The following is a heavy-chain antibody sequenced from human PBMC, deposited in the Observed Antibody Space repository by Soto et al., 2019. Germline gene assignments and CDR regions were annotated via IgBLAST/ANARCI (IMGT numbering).Heavy chain of an antibody. CDR2: IYYSGST. CDR3: AREFLEWLSTPGWYFDL. D-gene: IGHD3-3*01. V-gene: IGHV4-31*03. Sequence: SETLSLTCTVSGGSISSGGYYWSWIRQHPGKGLEWIGYIYYSGSTYYNPSLKSRVTISVDTSKNQFSLKLSSVTAADTAVYYCAREFLEWLSTPGWYFDLWGRGTLVTVSS. CDR1: GGSISSGGYY. J-gene: IGHJ2*01.